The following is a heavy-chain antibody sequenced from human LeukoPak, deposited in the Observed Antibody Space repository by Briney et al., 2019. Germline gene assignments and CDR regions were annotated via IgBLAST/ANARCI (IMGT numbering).Heavy chain of an antibody. Sequence: SETLSLTCTVSGGSISSSSYYWGWIRQPPGKGLEWIGSMYYSGTTNYDPSFKSRVTISLDTSKNEFSLRLKSLTAADTAVYYCAGQVGARIRYYYTSGLDVWGQGTTVAVSS. D-gene: IGHD1-26*01. CDR3: AGQVGARIRYYYTSGLDV. CDR1: GGSISSSSYY. J-gene: IGHJ6*02. V-gene: IGHV4-39*07. CDR2: MYYSGTT.